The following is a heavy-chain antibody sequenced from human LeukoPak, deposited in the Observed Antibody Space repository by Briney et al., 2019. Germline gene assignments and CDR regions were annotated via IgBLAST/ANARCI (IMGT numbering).Heavy chain of an antibody. CDR3: ARYFKAAAGTDLFDS. J-gene: IGHJ4*02. V-gene: IGHV4-39*01. CDR1: GGSISSSDYY. Sequence: SETLSLTCTVSGGSISSSDYYWGWIRQPPGKGLEWIGSIYYSGSTYYNPSLKSRVTISVDTSKNQYSLKLSSVTAADTAVYYCARYFKAAAGTDLFDSWGQGTLVTVSS. D-gene: IGHD6-13*01. CDR2: IYYSGST.